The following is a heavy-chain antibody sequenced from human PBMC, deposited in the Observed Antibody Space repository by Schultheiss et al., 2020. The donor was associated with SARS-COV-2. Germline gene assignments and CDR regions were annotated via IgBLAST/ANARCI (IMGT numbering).Heavy chain of an antibody. CDR3: ARVRTSALDY. Sequence: GGSLRLSCAASGFTFSSYEMNWVRQAPGKGLEWVSYISSSGSTIYYADSVKGRFTISRDNAKNSLYLQMNSLRAEDTAVYYCARVRTSALDYWGQGTLVTVSS. J-gene: IGHJ4*02. CDR2: ISSSGSTI. CDR1: GFTFSSYE. D-gene: IGHD1-14*01. V-gene: IGHV3-48*03.